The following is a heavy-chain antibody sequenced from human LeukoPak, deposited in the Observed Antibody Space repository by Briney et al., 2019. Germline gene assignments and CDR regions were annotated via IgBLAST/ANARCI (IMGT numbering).Heavy chain of an antibody. CDR3: ARESGEWLPFDY. V-gene: IGHV3-30-3*01. Sequence: GGSLRLSCAASGFTFSSYAMHWVRQAPGKGLEWVAVISYDGSNKYYADSVKGRFTISRDNSKNTLYLQMNSLRAEDTAVYYCARESGEWLPFDYWGQGTLVTVSS. CDR2: ISYDGSNK. J-gene: IGHJ4*02. D-gene: IGHD3-3*01. CDR1: GFTFSSYA.